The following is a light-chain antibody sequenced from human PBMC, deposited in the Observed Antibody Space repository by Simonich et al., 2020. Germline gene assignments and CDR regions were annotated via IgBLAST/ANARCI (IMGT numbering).Light chain of an antibody. CDR2: DAS. CDR1: QSVSSY. CDR3: QQRSNWPLT. J-gene: IGKJ4*01. Sequence: EIVLTQSPATLSLSPGERATLSCRACQSVSSYLACYQQKPGQAPRLLIYDASNRATGIPARFSGSGSGTDFTLTISSLEPEDFAVYYCQQRSNWPLTFGGGTKVEIK. V-gene: IGKV3-11*01.